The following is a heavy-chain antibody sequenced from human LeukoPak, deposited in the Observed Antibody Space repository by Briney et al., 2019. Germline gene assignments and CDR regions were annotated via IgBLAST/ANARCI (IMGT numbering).Heavy chain of an antibody. CDR3: ARQRRRATVTTLTSSVDYGMDV. CDR1: GGTFSSYA. Sequence: GASVKVSCKASGGTFSSYAISRVRQAPGQGLEWMGGIIPIFGTANYAQKFQGRVTITADKSTSTAYMELSSLRSEDTAVYYCARQRRRATVTTLTSSVDYGMDVWGKGTTVTVPS. CDR2: IIPIFGTA. J-gene: IGHJ6*04. V-gene: IGHV1-69*06. D-gene: IGHD4-17*01.